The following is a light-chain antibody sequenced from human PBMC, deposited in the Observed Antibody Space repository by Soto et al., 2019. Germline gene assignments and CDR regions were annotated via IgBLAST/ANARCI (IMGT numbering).Light chain of an antibody. CDR3: QQSFSNYFT. CDR1: QNIRGF. Sequence: DIVMTQSPFALSASVGDRVTITCRASQNIRGFLHWYQQKPGKAPKLLIYGTSNLESGVPSRFGGSGSGTDFTLTISGLQLEDFATYYCQQSFSNYFTFGGGNKVEI. CDR2: GTS. V-gene: IGKV1-39*01. J-gene: IGKJ4*01.